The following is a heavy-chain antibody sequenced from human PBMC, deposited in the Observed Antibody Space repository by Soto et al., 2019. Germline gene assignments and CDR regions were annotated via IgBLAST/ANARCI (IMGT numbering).Heavy chain of an antibody. D-gene: IGHD3-22*01. Sequence: ASVKVSCKASGYTFTDYYIHWVRQAPGQGLEWMGWINANSGGTSYAHKFQGRVTMTTDTSTSTAYMELRSLRSDDTAVYYCAREGYYDSSGSNWFDPWGQGTLVTVSS. CDR3: AREGYYDSSGSNWFDP. V-gene: IGHV1-2*07. CDR2: INANSGGT. CDR1: GYTFTDYY. J-gene: IGHJ5*02.